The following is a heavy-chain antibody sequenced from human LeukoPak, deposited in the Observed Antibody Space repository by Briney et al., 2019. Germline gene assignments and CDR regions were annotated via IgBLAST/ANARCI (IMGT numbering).Heavy chain of an antibody. CDR2: IIPIFGTA. D-gene: IGHD6-19*01. Sequence: GASVKVSFKASGGTFSIYAISWVRQAPGQGLEWMGGIIPIFGTANYAQKFQGRVTITADESTSTAYMELSSLRSEDTAVYYCARFIAVAGNSWFDPWGQGTLVTVSS. CDR1: GGTFSIYA. J-gene: IGHJ5*02. CDR3: ARFIAVAGNSWFDP. V-gene: IGHV1-69*13.